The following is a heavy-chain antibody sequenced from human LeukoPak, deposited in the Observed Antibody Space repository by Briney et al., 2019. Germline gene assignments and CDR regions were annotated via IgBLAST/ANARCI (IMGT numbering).Heavy chain of an antibody. V-gene: IGHV4-34*01. CDR2: INHSGST. Sequence: SETLSLTCAVYGGSFSGYYWSWIRQPPGKGLGWIGEINHSGSTNYNPSLKSRVTISVDTSKNQFSLKLSSVTAADTAVYYCARTRQYYDYVWGSYRYSYFDYWGQGTLVTVSS. CDR1: GGSFSGYY. CDR3: ARTRQYYDYVWGSYRYSYFDY. J-gene: IGHJ4*02. D-gene: IGHD3-16*02.